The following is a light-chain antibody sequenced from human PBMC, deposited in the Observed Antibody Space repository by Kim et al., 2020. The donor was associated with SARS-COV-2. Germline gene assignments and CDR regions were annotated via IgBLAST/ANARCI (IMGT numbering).Light chain of an antibody. CDR3: ATWDDSLLVVA. CDR2: RNN. Sequence: GQRVTISCSGVSSNIGNNYVYWYEQLPESAPTLVIYRNNQRPSGIPDRFSGSKSGTAASLAINALRSEDEATYYCATWDDSLLVVALGGGTQLTVL. V-gene: IGLV1-47*01. CDR1: SSNIGNNY. J-gene: IGLJ2*01.